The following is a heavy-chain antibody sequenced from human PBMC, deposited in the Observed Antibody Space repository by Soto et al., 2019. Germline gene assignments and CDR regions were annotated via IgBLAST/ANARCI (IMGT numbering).Heavy chain of an antibody. CDR2: ISSSSSYI. J-gene: IGHJ3*02. CDR3: ARDLWYSSGWYLDAFDI. CDR1: GFTFSSYS. Sequence: GGSLRLSCAASGFTFSSYSMNWVRQAPGKGLEWVSSISSSSSYIYYADSVKGRFTISRDNAKNSLYLQMNSLRAEDTAVYYCARDLWYSSGWYLDAFDIWGQGTMVTV. D-gene: IGHD6-19*01. V-gene: IGHV3-21*01.